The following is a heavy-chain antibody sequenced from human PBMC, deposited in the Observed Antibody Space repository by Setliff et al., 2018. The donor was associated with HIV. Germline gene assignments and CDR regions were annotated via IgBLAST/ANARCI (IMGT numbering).Heavy chain of an antibody. V-gene: IGHV1-18*01. Sequence: ASVKVSCKASGYTLTNYGINWVRQAPGQGLEWMGWISADNGDTNYPQKLQGRVTMTTDTSTSTAYMELRSLRSDDTAVYYCARVIDYGVLYWSYYMDVWGKGTTVTVSS. CDR2: ISADNGDT. D-gene: IGHD4-17*01. CDR1: GYTLTNYG. J-gene: IGHJ6*03. CDR3: ARVIDYGVLYWSYYMDV.